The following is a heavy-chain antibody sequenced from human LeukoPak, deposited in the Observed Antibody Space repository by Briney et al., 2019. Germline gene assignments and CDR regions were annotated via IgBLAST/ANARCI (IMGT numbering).Heavy chain of an antibody. V-gene: IGHV3-9*01. D-gene: IGHD6-19*01. J-gene: IGHJ4*02. CDR2: ISWNSGSI. Sequence: GRSLRLSCAASGFTFDDYAMHWVRQAPGKGLEWVSGISWNSGSIGYADSVKGRFTISRDNAKNSLYLQRNSLRAEDTALYYCAKDISSGWYFPDYWGQGTLVTVSS. CDR3: AKDISSGWYFPDY. CDR1: GFTFDDYA.